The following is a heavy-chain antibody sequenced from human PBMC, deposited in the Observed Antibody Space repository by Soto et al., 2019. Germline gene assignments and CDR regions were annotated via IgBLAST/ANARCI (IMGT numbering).Heavy chain of an antibody. D-gene: IGHD3-10*01. CDR3: ANQYYGSGSYSVYFDY. J-gene: IGHJ4*02. V-gene: IGHV3-23*01. Sequence: GGSLRLSCAASGFTFSSYAMSWVRQAPGKGLEWVSAISGSGGSTYYADPVKGRFTISRDNSKNTLYLQMNSLRAEDTAVYYCANQYYGSGSYSVYFDYWGQGTLVTVSS. CDR2: ISGSGGST. CDR1: GFTFSSYA.